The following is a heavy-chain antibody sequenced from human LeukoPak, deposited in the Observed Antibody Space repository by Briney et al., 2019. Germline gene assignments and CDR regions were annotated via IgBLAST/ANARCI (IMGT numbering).Heavy chain of an antibody. J-gene: IGHJ5*02. CDR1: GGSFSGYY. D-gene: IGHD1-26*01. V-gene: IGHV4-34*01. CDR2: INHSGST. Sequence: PSETLSLTCAVYGGSFSGYYWSWIRQPPGKGLEWIGEINHSGSTNYNPSLKSRVTISVDTSKNQFSLKLSSVTAADTAVYYCARAREVSYFRQQRYNWFAPWGQETLVTVPS. CDR3: ARAREVSYFRQQRYNWFAP.